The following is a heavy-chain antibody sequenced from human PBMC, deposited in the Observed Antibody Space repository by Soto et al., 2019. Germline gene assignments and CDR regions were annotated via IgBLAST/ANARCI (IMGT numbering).Heavy chain of an antibody. D-gene: IGHD3-9*01. V-gene: IGHV3-7*01. CDR3: ARGRRRWLKLLVYYFDY. CDR1: GFTFSDYW. Sequence: GGSLRLSCAASGFTFSDYWMSWVRQAPGKGLECVANIKEDGIDKYYVDSVRGRFTISRDKAKNTLYLQMNSLRAEETAVYYCARGRRRWLKLLVYYFDYWGQGPMVTVSS. J-gene: IGHJ4*02. CDR2: IKEDGIDK.